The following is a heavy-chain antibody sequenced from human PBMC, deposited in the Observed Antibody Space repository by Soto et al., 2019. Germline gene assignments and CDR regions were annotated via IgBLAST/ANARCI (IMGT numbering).Heavy chain of an antibody. CDR1: GYTFPGYY. J-gene: IGHJ4*02. CDR3: AGGNKAFYYDSSCNYRYFDY. Sequence: ASVKVSRKASGYTFPGYYIHWVRQAPGPGLEWMGCINPNSGGTNYAQKFQGWVSMTRGTSSSTAYMELSGSDDTAVYYCAGGNKAFYYDSSCNYRYFDYWGQGTLVTVSS. V-gene: IGHV1-2*04. D-gene: IGHD3-22*01. CDR2: INPNSGGT.